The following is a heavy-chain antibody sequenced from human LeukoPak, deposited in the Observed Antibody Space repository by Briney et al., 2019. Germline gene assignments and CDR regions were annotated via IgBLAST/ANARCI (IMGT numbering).Heavy chain of an antibody. D-gene: IGHD2/OR15-2a*01. CDR3: ARGPTSIYDS. J-gene: IGHJ4*02. CDR2: IYQSGST. CDR1: GGSISGDGYY. Sequence: SQTLSLTCTVSGGSISGDGYYWSWIRQPPGKGLEWIGYIYQSGSTYYNPSLKSRVTISVDRSKNQFSLKLSSVTAADTAVYYCARGPTSIYDSWGQGTLVTVSS. V-gene: IGHV4-30-2*01.